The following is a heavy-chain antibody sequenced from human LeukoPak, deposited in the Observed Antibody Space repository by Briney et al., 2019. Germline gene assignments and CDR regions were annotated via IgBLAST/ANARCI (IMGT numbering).Heavy chain of an antibody. CDR1: GGSLSSGGYY. CDR3: ARWLIRTNYYYYYGMDV. Sequence: PSETLSLTCTVSGGSLSSGGYYWSWIRQHPGKGLEWIGYIYYSGSTYYNPSLKSRVTISVDTSKNQFSLKLSSVTAADTAVYYCARWLIRTNYYYYYGMDVWGQGTTVTVSS. V-gene: IGHV4-31*03. J-gene: IGHJ6*02. CDR2: IYYSGST. D-gene: IGHD3-10*01.